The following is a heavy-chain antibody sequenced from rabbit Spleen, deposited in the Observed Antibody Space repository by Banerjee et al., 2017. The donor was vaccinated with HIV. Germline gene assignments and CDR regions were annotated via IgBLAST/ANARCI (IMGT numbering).Heavy chain of an antibody. CDR1: GFSFSNKAV. D-gene: IGHD1-1*01. CDR3: ARGNSSVGYAVAL. V-gene: IGHV1S45*01. CDR2: IYAGSSGSA. Sequence: QEQLVESGGGLVKPEGSLKLSCKASGFSFSNKAVMCWVRQAPGKGLEWIACIYAGSSGSAYYASWAKGRFTISKTSSTTVTLQMTGLTAADTATYFCARGNSSVGYAVALWGQGTLVTVS. J-gene: IGHJ3*01.